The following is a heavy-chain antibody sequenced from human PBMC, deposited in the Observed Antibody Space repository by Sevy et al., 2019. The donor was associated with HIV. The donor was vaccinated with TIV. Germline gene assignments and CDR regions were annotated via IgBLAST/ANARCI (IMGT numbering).Heavy chain of an antibody. CDR3: VRDRTCGEGCYNFDY. V-gene: IGHV3-7*01. D-gene: IGHD2-21*02. J-gene: IGHJ4*02. Sequence: GGSLRLSCAASGFTLSNYWMSWIRQTPGKGLERVANIKFDGSNAYYVDSVMGRLHVSRDNARYSLHLQMNSLTADDESLYNCVRDRTCGEGCYNFDYRGWGVLVFVTS. CDR2: IKFDGSNA. CDR1: GFTLSNYW.